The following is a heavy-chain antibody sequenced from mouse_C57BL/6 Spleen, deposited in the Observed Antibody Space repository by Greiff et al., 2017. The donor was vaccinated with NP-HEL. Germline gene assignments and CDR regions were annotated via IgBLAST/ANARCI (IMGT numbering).Heavy chain of an antibody. Sequence: QVQLKQPGAELVKPGASVKLSCKASGYTFTSYWMHWVKQRPGQGLEWIGMIHPNSGSTNYNEKFKSKATLTVDKSSSTAYMQLSSLTSEDSAVYYCARQGVTRDYYAMDYWGQGTSVTVSS. J-gene: IGHJ4*01. CDR2: IHPNSGST. D-gene: IGHD2-2*01. CDR3: ARQGVTRDYYAMDY. CDR1: GYTFTSYW. V-gene: IGHV1-64*01.